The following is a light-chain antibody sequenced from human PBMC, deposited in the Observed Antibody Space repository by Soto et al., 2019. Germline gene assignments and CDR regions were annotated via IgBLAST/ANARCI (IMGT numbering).Light chain of an antibody. Sequence: IGLTQSQPTLSVSPQERATISCRSGPGVSSYLAWCQQKPGQAPRLXXYNXSNRATGIPARLSGSGSGTDFTLTISSLEPEDFAVYYCQQRDKWPRTFGQGTKVDIK. V-gene: IGKV3-11*01. J-gene: IGKJ1*01. CDR2: NXS. CDR3: QQRDKWPRT. CDR1: PGVSSY.